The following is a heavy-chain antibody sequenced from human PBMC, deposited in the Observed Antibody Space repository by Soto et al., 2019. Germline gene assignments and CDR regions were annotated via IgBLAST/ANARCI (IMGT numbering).Heavy chain of an antibody. J-gene: IGHJ3*02. Sequence: QGQLLQSGDEVKKPGASVRVSCRASGYDFTSYGISWVRQAPGQGLEWVSWISAYNGKRDTAQKFQCRVTMTLDTATDTAHMELGDLTSADTAVYYCARGRIVASIHDAFEIWGQGTMFAVSS. D-gene: IGHD2-21*01. CDR3: ARGRIVASIHDAFEI. CDR2: ISAYNGKR. CDR1: GYDFTSYG. V-gene: IGHV1-18*01.